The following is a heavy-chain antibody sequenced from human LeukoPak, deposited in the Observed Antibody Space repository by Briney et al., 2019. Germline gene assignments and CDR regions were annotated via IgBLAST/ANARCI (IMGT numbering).Heavy chain of an antibody. V-gene: IGHV3-11*01. CDR1: GFTFSDYY. CDR3: ARDPSTYFYDYKAFDI. CDR2: ISSSGSTI. D-gene: IGHD3-16*01. J-gene: IGHJ3*02. Sequence: GGSLRLSCAASGFTFSDYYMSWIRQAPGKGLEWVSYISSSGSTIYYADSVKGRFTISRDNAKNSLYLQMNSLRAEDTAVYYCARDPSTYFYDYKAFDIWGQGTMVTVSS.